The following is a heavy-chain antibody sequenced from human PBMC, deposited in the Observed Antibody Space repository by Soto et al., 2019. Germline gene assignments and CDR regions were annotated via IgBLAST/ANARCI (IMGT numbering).Heavy chain of an antibody. D-gene: IGHD2-15*01. V-gene: IGHV4-30-4*01. CDR1: GDSISTVDYF. CDR2: IYKSTTT. J-gene: IGHJ5*02. CDR3: ARGRYCLTGRCFPNCIDP. Sequence: KPSETLSLTCSVSGDSISTVDYFWAWIRQPPGQALEYIGYIYKSTTTYYNPSFESRVAISLDTSKSQFSLTATSVTAADTAVYFCARGRYCLTGRCFPNCIDPWGQGTLVTVSS.